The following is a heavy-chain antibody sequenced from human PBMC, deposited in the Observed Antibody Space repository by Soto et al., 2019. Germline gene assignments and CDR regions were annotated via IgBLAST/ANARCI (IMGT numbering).Heavy chain of an antibody. D-gene: IGHD4-4*01. CDR1: GGTFSSYA. Sequence: QVQLVQSGAEVKKPGSSVKVSCKASGGTFSSYAISWVRQAPGQGLEWMGGIIPIFGTADYAQKFQGRVTITADESTSTAYMELRRLRSEDTAVYYCARDGGVYDYSPFDYWGQGTLVTVSS. J-gene: IGHJ4*02. CDR3: ARDGGVYDYSPFDY. V-gene: IGHV1-69*12. CDR2: IIPIFGTA.